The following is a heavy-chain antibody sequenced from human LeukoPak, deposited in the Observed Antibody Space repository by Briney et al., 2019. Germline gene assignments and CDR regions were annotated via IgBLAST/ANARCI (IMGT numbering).Heavy chain of an antibody. V-gene: IGHV4-34*01. D-gene: IGHD3-22*01. Sequence: SETLSLTCAVYGGSFSGYYWSWIRQPPGKGLEWIGEINHSGSTNYNPSLKSRVTISVDTSKNQFSLKLSPVTAADTAVYYCARRGYDSSGYSDYWGQGTLVTVCS. CDR1: GGSFSGYY. J-gene: IGHJ4*02. CDR2: INHSGST. CDR3: ARRGYDSSGYSDY.